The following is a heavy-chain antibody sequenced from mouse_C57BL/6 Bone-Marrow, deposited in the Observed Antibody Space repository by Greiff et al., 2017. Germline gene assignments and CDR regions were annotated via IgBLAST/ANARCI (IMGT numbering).Heavy chain of an antibody. Sequence: QVQLQQSGAELARPGASVKMSCKASGYTFTSYTMHWVNQRPGQGLEWIGYINPSSGYTKYNQKFKDKATLTADKSSSTAYMQLSSLTSEDSAVYYCARGGGRDYWGQGTSLTVSS. CDR3: ARGGGRDY. CDR1: GYTFTSYT. J-gene: IGHJ4*01. V-gene: IGHV1-4*01. CDR2: INPSSGYT.